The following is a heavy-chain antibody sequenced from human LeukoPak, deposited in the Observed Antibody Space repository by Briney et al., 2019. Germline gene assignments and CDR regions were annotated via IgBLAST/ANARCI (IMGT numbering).Heavy chain of an antibody. D-gene: IGHD5-18*01. Sequence: GASVKVSCKASGYTFTGYYMHWVRQAPGQGLGWMGWINPNSGGTNYAQKFQGRGTMTRDTAISTAYMELSRLRSNDTAVYYCATQDTAMVLGDYWGQGTLVTVSS. CDR3: ATQDTAMVLGDY. CDR1: GYTFTGYY. CDR2: INPNSGGT. J-gene: IGHJ4*02. V-gene: IGHV1-2*02.